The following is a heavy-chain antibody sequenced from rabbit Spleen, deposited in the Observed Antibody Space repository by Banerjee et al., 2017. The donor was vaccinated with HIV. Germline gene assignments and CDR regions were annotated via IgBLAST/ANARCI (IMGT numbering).Heavy chain of an antibody. CDR1: GFSLSNNYY. V-gene: IGHV1S45*01. D-gene: IGHD1-1*01. CDR3: ARDLVGVIGWNFYL. CDR2: INASTGKP. Sequence: QEQLVESGGGLVKPGGTLTLTCKASGFSLSNNYYMCWVRQAPGKGLEWIACINASTGKPVYATWASGRFTISRTSSTTVTLRMTSLTAADRATYFCARDLVGVIGWNFYLWGQGTLVTVS. J-gene: IGHJ4*01.